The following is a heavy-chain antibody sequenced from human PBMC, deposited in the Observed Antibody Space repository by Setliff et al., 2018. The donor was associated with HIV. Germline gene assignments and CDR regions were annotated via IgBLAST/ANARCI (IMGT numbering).Heavy chain of an antibody. D-gene: IGHD6-25*01. J-gene: IGHJ4*02. V-gene: IGHV4-61*01. CDR1: GGSVSSGSYY. Sequence: PSETLSLTFTVSGGSVSSGSYYWSWIRQPPGKGLEWIGYIYYSGSTKHNPSLKSRVTISLDTSKNQFSLKLTSVTAADTAVYYCARYSPRGYTLTGPYWGQGTLVTVSS. CDR2: IYYSGST. CDR3: ARYSPRGYTLTGPY.